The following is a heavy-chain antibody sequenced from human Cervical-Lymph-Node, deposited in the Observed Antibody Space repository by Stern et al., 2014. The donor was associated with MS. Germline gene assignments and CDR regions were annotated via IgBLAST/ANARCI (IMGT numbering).Heavy chain of an antibody. CDR2: INPNSGVT. CDR1: GYTFTGYY. V-gene: IGHV1-2*02. Sequence: VQLVQSGAEVKKPGASVKVSCKASGYTFTGYYVHWVRQAPGQGLEWMGYINPNSGVTGYAQNFQGRVTMTRDTSISTAYIELSRLRSDDTAIYYCARDRAVSCSSATCYYGFDPWGQGTLVSVAS. CDR3: ARDRAVSCSSATCYYGFDP. J-gene: IGHJ5*02. D-gene: IGHD2-2*01.